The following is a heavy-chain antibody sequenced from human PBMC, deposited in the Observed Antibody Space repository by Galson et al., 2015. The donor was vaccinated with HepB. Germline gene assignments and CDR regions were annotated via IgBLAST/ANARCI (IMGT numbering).Heavy chain of an antibody. CDR3: ARADTSSSAPHHYDF. J-gene: IGHJ4*02. V-gene: IGHV5-51*03. CDR2: IYPDDSDT. CDR1: GYFFSNFW. Sequence: QSGAEVKKPGESLKISCKASGYFFSNFWIAWMRQMPGKGLEWMGVIYPDDSDTRYSPSFQGQVVMSADKSSTTAYLQWSGLKPSDTAMYYCARADTSSSAPHHYDFWGQGTLVTVSS. D-gene: IGHD3-22*01.